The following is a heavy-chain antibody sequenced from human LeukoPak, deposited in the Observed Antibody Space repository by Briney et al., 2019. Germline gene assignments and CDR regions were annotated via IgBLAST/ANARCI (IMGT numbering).Heavy chain of an antibody. CDR3: ARDWARGDSYYVDY. CDR2: ISNDGSNK. J-gene: IGHJ4*02. D-gene: IGHD2-21*02. V-gene: IGHV3-30*03. CDR1: GFTFSSYG. Sequence: GRSLRLSCAASGFTFSSYGMHWVRQAPGKGLEFVALISNDGSNKNYADSVKGRFTISRDNSKNTLYLQMDSLRAEDTAVYYCARDWARGDSYYVDYWGQGTLVTVSS.